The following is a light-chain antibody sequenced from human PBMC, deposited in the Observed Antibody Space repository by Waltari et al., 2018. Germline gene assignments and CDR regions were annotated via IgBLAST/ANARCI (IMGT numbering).Light chain of an antibody. CDR3: QQYDNWPFT. CDR1: QSVSSN. Sequence: EIVMTQSPATLSVSPGERATLACRASQSVSSNLAWYQQKPGQAPRLLIYGASTTATGIPVRFSGSGSGTGFTLTISSMQSEDSAVYYCQQYDNWPFTFGGGTKVEIK. CDR2: GAS. V-gene: IGKV3-15*01. J-gene: IGKJ4*01.